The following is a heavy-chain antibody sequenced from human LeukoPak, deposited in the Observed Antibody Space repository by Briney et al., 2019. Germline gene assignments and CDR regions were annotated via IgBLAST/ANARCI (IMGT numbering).Heavy chain of an antibody. CDR2: IYHSGST. J-gene: IGHJ5*02. D-gene: IGHD6-13*01. V-gene: IGHV4-38-2*02. CDR1: GYSISSGYY. Sequence: PSETLSLTCTVSGYSISSGYYWGWIRQPPGKGLEWIGSIYHSGSTYYNPSLKSRVTISVDTSKNQFSLKLSSVTAADTAVYYCARAKRSRGSSWYNWFDPWGQGTLVTVSS. CDR3: ARAKRSRGSSWYNWFDP.